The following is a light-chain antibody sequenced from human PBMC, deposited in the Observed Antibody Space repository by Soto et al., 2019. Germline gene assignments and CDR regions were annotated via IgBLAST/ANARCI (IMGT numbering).Light chain of an antibody. Sequence: QSALTQPASVSGSPGQSITISCTGTSSDVGGYNYVSWYQQHPGKAPKLMIYDVSNRPSGVSNRLSGSKSGNTASLTISGRQAEDEADYYCSSYTSSSTRVFGTGTKLTVL. J-gene: IGLJ1*01. CDR2: DVS. V-gene: IGLV2-14*01. CDR1: SSDVGGYNY. CDR3: SSYTSSSTRV.